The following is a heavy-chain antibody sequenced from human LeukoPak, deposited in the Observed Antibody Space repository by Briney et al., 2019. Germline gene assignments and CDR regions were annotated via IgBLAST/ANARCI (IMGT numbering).Heavy chain of an antibody. CDR2: INSDGSST. Sequence: GGSLRLSCAASGFTFSRCGMAWVRQAPGKGLVWVSRINSDGSSTSYAGSVKGRFTISRDNAKNTLYLQMNSLRAEDTAVYYCAREKVDITIFGVGSYYYYFGMDVWGQGTTVTVSS. D-gene: IGHD3-3*01. V-gene: IGHV3-74*01. J-gene: IGHJ6*02. CDR3: AREKVDITIFGVGSYYYYFGMDV. CDR1: GFTFSRCG.